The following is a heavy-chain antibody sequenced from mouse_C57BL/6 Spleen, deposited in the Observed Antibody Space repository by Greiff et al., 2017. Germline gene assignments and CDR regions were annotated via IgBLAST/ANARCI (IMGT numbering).Heavy chain of an antibody. V-gene: IGHV2-5*01. J-gene: IGHJ4*01. Sequence: QVQLQQSGPGLVQPSQSLSITCTVSGFSLTSYGVHWVRQSPGKGLEWLGVIWRGGSTDYNAAFMSRLSITKDNSKSQVFFKMNSLQADDTAIYYCAKNLGSSPYAMDYWGQGTSVTVSS. D-gene: IGHD1-1*01. CDR1: GFSLTSYG. CDR3: AKNLGSSPYAMDY. CDR2: IWRGGST.